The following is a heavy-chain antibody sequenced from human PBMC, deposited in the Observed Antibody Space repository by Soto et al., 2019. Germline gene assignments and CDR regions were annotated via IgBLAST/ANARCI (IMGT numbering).Heavy chain of an antibody. V-gene: IGHV3-74*01. CDR3: AREGVQHLVASYDFDY. CDR2: INSDGSST. J-gene: IGHJ4*02. D-gene: IGHD6-13*01. CDR1: GFTFSSYW. Sequence: GGSLRLSCAACGFTFSSYWMHWVRQAPGKGLVWVSRINSDGSSTSYADSVKGRFTISRDNAKNTLYLQMNSLRAEDTAVYYSAREGVQHLVASYDFDYWGQGTLVTVSS.